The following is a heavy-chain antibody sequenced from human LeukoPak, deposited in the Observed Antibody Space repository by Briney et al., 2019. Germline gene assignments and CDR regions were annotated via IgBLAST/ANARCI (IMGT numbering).Heavy chain of an antibody. CDR3: ARDVGIHGGGMGY. V-gene: IGHV1-69*13. D-gene: IGHD5-18*01. CDR2: IIPVFGTA. J-gene: IGHJ4*02. Sequence: SVKVSCKASGYTFTSYDINWVRQASGQGLEWMGGIIPVFGTANYAQKFQGRVTITADESTSTAYMELSSLRSEDTAVYYCARDVGIHGGGMGYWGQGTLVTVSS. CDR1: GYTFTSYD.